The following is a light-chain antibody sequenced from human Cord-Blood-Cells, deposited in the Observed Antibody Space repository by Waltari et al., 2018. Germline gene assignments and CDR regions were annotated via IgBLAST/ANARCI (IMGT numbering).Light chain of an antibody. V-gene: IGLV1-44*01. Sequence: QSVLTQPPSASGTPGQRGTISCSGSSSNIGSKTVNWYQQLPGTAPKPLIYSNTQRPSGDPDRFSGSQSGTSASLAISGLQSEDEADYYCAAWDDSLNGPVFGGGTKLTVL. CDR2: SNT. J-gene: IGLJ3*02. CDR3: AAWDDSLNGPV. CDR1: SSNIGSKT.